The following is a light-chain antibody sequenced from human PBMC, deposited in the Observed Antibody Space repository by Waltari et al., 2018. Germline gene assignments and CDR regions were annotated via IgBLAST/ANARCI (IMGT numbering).Light chain of an antibody. Sequence: QLVLTQSPSASASLGPSIKLTCTLSSGHSSNIIAWLQQQPERGPRYLMKVNSDGTHSKGDDIPDRFSGSSSGAERYLTISSLQSEDEADYYCQTGGHGTWVFGGGTKVTVL. CDR1: SGHSSNI. V-gene: IGLV4-69*01. J-gene: IGLJ3*02. CDR3: QTGGHGTWV. CDR2: VNSDGTH.